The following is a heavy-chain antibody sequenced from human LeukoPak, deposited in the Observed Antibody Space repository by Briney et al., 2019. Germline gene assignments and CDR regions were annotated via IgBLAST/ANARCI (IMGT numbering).Heavy chain of an antibody. Sequence: ASVKVSCKASEYTFTGYYIHWVRQAPGQGLELMVWINPNSGGTNYAQKFQGRVTFTRDTSISTAYMAMSRLRSDDTAVFYCARGSRYHDWLSPLDSWGQGTLVTVSS. D-gene: IGHD3-9*01. CDR1: EYTFTGYY. V-gene: IGHV1-2*02. CDR3: ARGSRYHDWLSPLDS. J-gene: IGHJ4*02. CDR2: INPNSGGT.